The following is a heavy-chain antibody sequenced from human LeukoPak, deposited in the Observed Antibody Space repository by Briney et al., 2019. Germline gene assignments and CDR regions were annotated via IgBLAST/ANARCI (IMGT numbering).Heavy chain of an antibody. Sequence: GGSLRLSCAASGFTVSDYYMSWIGQARGKGLEWVSYISSSSSYTNYADSAKGRFTISRDNAKNSLYLQMNSLRAEDTAVYYCARGGVVVPAPMPRCYGMDVWGKGTMVTVSS. CDR2: ISSSSSYT. CDR3: ARGGVVVPAPMPRCYGMDV. D-gene: IGHD2-2*01. V-gene: IGHV3-11*06. J-gene: IGHJ6*04. CDR1: GFTVSDYY.